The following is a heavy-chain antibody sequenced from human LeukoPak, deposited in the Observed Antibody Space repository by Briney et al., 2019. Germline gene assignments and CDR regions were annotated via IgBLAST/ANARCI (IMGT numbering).Heavy chain of an antibody. J-gene: IGHJ4*02. CDR2: INPNSGGT. CDR1: GYTFTGYY. D-gene: IGHD5-24*01. Sequence: GASVKVSCKASGYTFTGYYMHWVRQAPGQGLEWMGWINPNSGGTNYAQKFQGRVTMTRDTSISTAYMELSRLRSDDTAVYYCAREVSARDGSLGRPFDYWGQGTLVTVSS. V-gene: IGHV1-2*02. CDR3: AREVSARDGSLGRPFDY.